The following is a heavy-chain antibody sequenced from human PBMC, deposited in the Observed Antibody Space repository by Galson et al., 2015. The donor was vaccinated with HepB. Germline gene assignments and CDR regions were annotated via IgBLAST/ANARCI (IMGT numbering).Heavy chain of an antibody. D-gene: IGHD2-15*01. CDR1: GYNFRNYW. CDR3: ARRIAATGTDGMDA. Sequence: QSGAEVKKPGESLKISCKGSGYNFRNYWIVWVRQMPGKGPECMGIIYPGDSDTRYSPSFQGQVIISADKSITTAYLQWSSLKASDTAIYYCARRIAATGTDGMDAWGQGTTVTVSS. CDR2: IYPGDSDT. J-gene: IGHJ6*02. V-gene: IGHV5-51*01.